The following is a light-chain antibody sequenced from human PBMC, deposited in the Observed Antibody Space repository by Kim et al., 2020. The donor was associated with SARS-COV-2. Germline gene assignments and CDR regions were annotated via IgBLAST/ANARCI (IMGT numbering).Light chain of an antibody. J-gene: IGKJ1*01. V-gene: IGKV3-20*01. CDR3: QQYGSSPRT. CDR1: QSISSSY. Sequence: EIVLTQSPVTLSLSPGERATLSCRASQSISSSYLAWYQQKPGQAPRILIYGASSRATGIPDRFSGSGSGTDFTLTISRLEPEDFAVYSCQQYGSSPRTFGQGTKVDIK. CDR2: GAS.